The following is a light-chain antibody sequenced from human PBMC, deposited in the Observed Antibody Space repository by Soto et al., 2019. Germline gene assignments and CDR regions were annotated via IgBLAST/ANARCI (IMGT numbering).Light chain of an antibody. Sequence: EIVLTQSPGTLSLSPGERATLSCRASQSVSSTYLAWYQQKPGQAPRLLIYGASTRATGIPDRFSGSGSGTDFTLTISSLEPEDFAVYYCQQRSNWWTFGQGTRLEIK. CDR3: QQRSNWWT. J-gene: IGKJ5*01. V-gene: IGKV3D-20*02. CDR1: QSVSSTY. CDR2: GAS.